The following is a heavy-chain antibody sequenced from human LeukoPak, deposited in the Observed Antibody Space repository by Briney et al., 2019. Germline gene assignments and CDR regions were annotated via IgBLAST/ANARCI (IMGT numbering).Heavy chain of an antibody. CDR1: GYTFTSYG. J-gene: IGHJ4*02. Sequence: GASVKVSCKASGYTFTSYGISWVRQAPGQGLEWMGWISAYNGNTNYAQKLQGRVTMTTDTSTSTAYMELRSLRFDDTAVYYCARETPIVGATGGDYFDYWGQGTLVTVSS. CDR2: ISAYNGNT. CDR3: ARETPIVGATGGDYFDY. V-gene: IGHV1-18*01. D-gene: IGHD1-26*01.